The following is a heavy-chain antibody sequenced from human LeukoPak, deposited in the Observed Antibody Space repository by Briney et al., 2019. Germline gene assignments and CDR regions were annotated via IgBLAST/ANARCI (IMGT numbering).Heavy chain of an antibody. CDR2: IYSDGHT. CDR1: GFTFTNYA. D-gene: IGHD6-6*01. V-gene: IGHV3-53*01. J-gene: IGHJ4*02. CDR3: ARSYSSSSGGLYFFDT. Sequence: GGSLRLSCAASGFTFTNYAMTWVRQAPGKGLEWVSVIYSDGHTYDTDSVKGRFTISRDNSRNTLHLQMNSLRVDDTAVYYCARSYSSSSGGLYFFDTWGQGTLVTVSS.